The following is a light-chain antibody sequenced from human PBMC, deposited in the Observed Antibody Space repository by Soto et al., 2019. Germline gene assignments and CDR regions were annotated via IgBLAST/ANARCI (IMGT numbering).Light chain of an antibody. Sequence: EIVLTQSPGTLSLSPGERATLSCRASQSVSSSYLAWYQQKHGQAPRLLIYGASSRATGIPDRFSGSGSGTDFTLTISRLEPEAFAVYYCQQYGSSPRTFGQGTKLEIK. CDR3: QQYGSSPRT. CDR1: QSVSSSY. CDR2: GAS. V-gene: IGKV3-20*01. J-gene: IGKJ2*01.